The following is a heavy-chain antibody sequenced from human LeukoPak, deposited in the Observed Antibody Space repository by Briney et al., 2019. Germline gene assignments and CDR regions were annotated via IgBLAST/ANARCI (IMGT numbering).Heavy chain of an antibody. J-gene: IGHJ4*02. D-gene: IGHD3-3*01. CDR1: GFTFSGYG. CDR2: ISYDGSNK. V-gene: IGHV3-30*18. Sequence: GRSLRLSCAASGFTFSGYGMHWVRQAPGKGLEWVAVISYDGSNKYYADSVKGRFTISRDNSKNTLYLQMNSLRAEDTAVYYCAKDLDYDFWSGYPGFDYWGQGTLVTVSS. CDR3: AKDLDYDFWSGYPGFDY.